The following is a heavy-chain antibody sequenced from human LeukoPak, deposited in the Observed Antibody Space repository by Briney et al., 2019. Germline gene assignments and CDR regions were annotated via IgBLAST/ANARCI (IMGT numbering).Heavy chain of an antibody. CDR2: INSDGSTT. CDR3: VRVNRGYSYGHYDY. CDR1: GFTFSPYW. V-gene: IGHV3-74*03. J-gene: IGHJ4*02. D-gene: IGHD5-18*01. Sequence: PGGSLRLSCAASGFTFSPYWMHWVRQAPGKGLVWVSRINSDGSTTMYADSVRGRFTISRDNAKNTLYLQMNSLRAEDTAVYYCVRVNRGYSYGHYDYWGQGTLVTVSS.